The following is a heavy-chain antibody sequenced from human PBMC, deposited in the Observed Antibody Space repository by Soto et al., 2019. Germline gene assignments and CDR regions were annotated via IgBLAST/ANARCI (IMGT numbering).Heavy chain of an antibody. CDR2: IIPIFGTA. V-gene: IGHV1-69*01. D-gene: IGHD2-2*01. J-gene: IGHJ6*02. Sequence: QVQLVQSGAEVKKPGSSVKVSCTASGGTFSSYAISWVRQAPGQGLEWMGGIIPIFGTANYAQKFQGRVTITADESTSTAYMERRSLKSEDTAVYYCAREDGVVVPAASRYYYYYYGMDVWGQGTTVTVSS. CDR1: GGTFSSYA. CDR3: AREDGVVVPAASRYYYYYYGMDV.